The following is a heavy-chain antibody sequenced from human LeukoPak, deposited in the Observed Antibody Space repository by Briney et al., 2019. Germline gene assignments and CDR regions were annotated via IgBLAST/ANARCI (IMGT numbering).Heavy chain of an antibody. CDR3: ASPRVGATAFDI. CDR1: GYSFTTYW. J-gene: IGHJ3*02. V-gene: IGHV5-51*01. Sequence: EESLKISCKGSGYSFTTYWIGWVRQMPGEGLEYMGIINPGDSDTRYSPSFQGQVTISVDKSISTAYLQWSSLKASDTAMYYCASPRVGATAFDIWGQGTLVTVSS. CDR2: INPGDSDT. D-gene: IGHD1-26*01.